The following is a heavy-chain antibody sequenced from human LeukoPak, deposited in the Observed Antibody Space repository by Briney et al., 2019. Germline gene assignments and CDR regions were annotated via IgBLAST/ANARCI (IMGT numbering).Heavy chain of an antibody. Sequence: ASVKVSCKASGYTFTSYGISWVGPAPGQGGWWVGLISAYNGNTNYAQKLEGRVTMTTDTSTSTAYMELRSLRSDDTAVYYCARGEGVIAVAGTFCDYWGQGTLVTVSS. CDR2: ISAYNGNT. V-gene: IGHV1-18*01. CDR1: GYTFTSYG. CDR3: ARGEGVIAVAGTFCDY. J-gene: IGHJ4*02. D-gene: IGHD6-19*01.